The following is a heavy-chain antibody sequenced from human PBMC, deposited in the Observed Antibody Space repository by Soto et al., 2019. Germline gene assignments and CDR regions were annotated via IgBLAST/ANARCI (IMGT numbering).Heavy chain of an antibody. CDR2: ITWNSRVL. CDR1: GLNFDDFA. J-gene: IGHJ4*02. V-gene: IGHV3-9*01. CDR3: AKGRYDFWSPYYFDS. Sequence: GGSLRLSCVGTGLNFDDFAMHWVRQAPGKVLECVSGITWNSRVLAYADSVKGRFTISRDNARNSLYLQIDSLRDEDTALYYCAKGRYDFWSPYYFDSWGQGTLVTVSS. D-gene: IGHD3-3*01.